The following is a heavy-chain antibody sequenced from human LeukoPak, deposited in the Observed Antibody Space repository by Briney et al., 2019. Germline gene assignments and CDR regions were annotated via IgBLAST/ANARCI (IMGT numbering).Heavy chain of an antibody. CDR1: GGSISSYY. CDR3: ARGDPQLYYSGSGPPDY. Sequence: PSETLSLTCTVSGGSISSYYWSWIRQPPGKGLEWIGYIYYSGSTNYNPSPKSRVTISVDTSKNQFSLKLSSVTAADTAVYYCARGDPQLYYSGSGPPDYWGQGTLVTVPS. V-gene: IGHV4-59*01. D-gene: IGHD3-10*01. J-gene: IGHJ4*02. CDR2: IYYSGST.